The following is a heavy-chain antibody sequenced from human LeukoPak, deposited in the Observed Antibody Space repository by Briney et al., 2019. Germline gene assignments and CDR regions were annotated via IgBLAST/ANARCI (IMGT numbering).Heavy chain of an antibody. CDR3: AREGSQSASATYPGND. D-gene: IGHD1-1*01. J-gene: IGHJ4*01. Sequence: QTGGSLRLSCAASGFMLSRYWMSWVRQAPGKGLEWVANIKQDGSEKYYVDSVKGRFTISRDNAKNSLYLQMNRLRAEDTAVYYCAREGSQSASATYPGNDWGQGTLVTVSS. V-gene: IGHV3-7*01. CDR2: IKQDGSEK. CDR1: GFMLSRYW.